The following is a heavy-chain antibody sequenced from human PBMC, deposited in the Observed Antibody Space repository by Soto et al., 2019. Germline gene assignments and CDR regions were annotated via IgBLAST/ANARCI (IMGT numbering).Heavy chain of an antibody. CDR3: ARWKYSYADLPGDWFNS. CDR2: IYRSGST. CDR1: GASLTSGSYY. J-gene: IGHJ5*01. Sequence: QVQLQESGPGLVRTSETLSLTCTVSGASLTSGSYYWSWARQPPGKGLEWIAYIYRSGSTNYNPSPTSRATISVVTSKHQFSLRLTSVTPADTAMYYCARWKYSYADLPGDWFNSWGQGTLVTVSS. D-gene: IGHD3-16*01. V-gene: IGHV4-61*01.